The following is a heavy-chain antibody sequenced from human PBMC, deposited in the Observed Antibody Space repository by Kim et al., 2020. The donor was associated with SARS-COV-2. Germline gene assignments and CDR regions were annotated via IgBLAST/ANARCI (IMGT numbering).Heavy chain of an antibody. Sequence: GGSLRLSCAASGFTFSYYWMSWVRQAPGKGLEWVANIKQDGSEKYYVDSVKGRFTISRDNAKNSLYLQMNSLRAEDTAVYYCASRYDYLWGSSPGWGQGTLVTVSS. V-gene: IGHV3-7*01. D-gene: IGHD3-16*01. CDR1: GFTFSYYW. CDR2: IKQDGSEK. J-gene: IGHJ4*02. CDR3: ASRYDYLWGSSPG.